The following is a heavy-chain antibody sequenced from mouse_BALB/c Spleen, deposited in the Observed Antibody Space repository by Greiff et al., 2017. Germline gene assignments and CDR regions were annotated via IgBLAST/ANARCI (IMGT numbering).Heavy chain of an antibody. J-gene: IGHJ2*01. D-gene: IGHD1-1*01. CDR1: GFNIKDTY. CDR2: IDPANGNT. Sequence: EVQGVESGAELVKPGASVKLSCTASGFNIKDTYMHWVKQRPEQGLEWIGRIDPANGNTKYDPKFQGKATITADTSSNTAYLQLSSLTSEDTAVYYCSMPCLTTVVAPDYWGQGTALTGSS. V-gene: IGHV14-3*02. CDR3: SMPCLTTVVAPDY.